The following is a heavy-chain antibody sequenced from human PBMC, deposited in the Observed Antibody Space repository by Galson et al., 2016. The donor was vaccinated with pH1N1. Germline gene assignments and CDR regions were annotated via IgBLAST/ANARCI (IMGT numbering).Heavy chain of an antibody. CDR1: GYIFPNYW. CDR2: IFPGGSDT. J-gene: IGHJ6*03. CDR3: TRLSPTSYARAQYYMDV. V-gene: IGHV5-51*01. D-gene: IGHD1-26*01. Sequence: QSGAELKQPGESLKISCEGSGYIFPNYWIGWVRQMPGKGLELMGIIFPGGSDTRYRPSFQGRATISVDKSINLAYLQWSNLKASDTAIYFCTRLSPTSYARAQYYMDVWGEGTTVTVSS.